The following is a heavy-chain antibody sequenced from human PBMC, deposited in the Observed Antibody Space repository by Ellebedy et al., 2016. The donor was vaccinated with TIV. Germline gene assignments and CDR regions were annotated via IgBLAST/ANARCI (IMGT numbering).Heavy chain of an antibody. Sequence: SVKVSCXASGDTFNNYGISWVRQAPGQGLEWMGGIIPVLRTTDYAQRFQGRVTITADESTSTAYMELSSLTSADTAAYYCARDSGRVAASDAFDIWGQGTMVTVSS. CDR2: IIPVLRTT. J-gene: IGHJ3*02. D-gene: IGHD2-15*01. V-gene: IGHV1-69*13. CDR3: ARDSGRVAASDAFDI. CDR1: GDTFNNYG.